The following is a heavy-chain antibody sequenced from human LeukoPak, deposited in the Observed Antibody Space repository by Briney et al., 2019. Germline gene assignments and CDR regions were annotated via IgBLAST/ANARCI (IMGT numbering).Heavy chain of an antibody. V-gene: IGHV3-11*01. CDR3: ALSSRYSSSWYYNDY. Sequence: GGSLRLSCAASGFTFSDYYMSWIRQALGKGLEWGSYISSSGSTIYYADSVKGRFTISRDNAKNSLYLQMNSLRAEDTAVYYCALSSRYSSSWYYNDYWGQGTLVTVSS. J-gene: IGHJ4*02. CDR2: ISSSGSTI. CDR1: GFTFSDYY. D-gene: IGHD6-13*01.